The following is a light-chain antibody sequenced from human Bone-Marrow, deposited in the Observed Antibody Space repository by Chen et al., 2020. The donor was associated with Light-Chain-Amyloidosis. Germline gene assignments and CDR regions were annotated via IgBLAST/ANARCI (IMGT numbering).Light chain of an antibody. CDR2: WAS. J-gene: IGKJ4*01. CDR3: QHYYSTPPT. Sequence: DIVLTQSPDSLTVSLGERATLTCRSSQSLLFSSNNKNYVAWYQQKPGQPPKLLLYWASTRASGVPDRFSGSGSATDFTLTISSLQAEDVAVDYCQHYYSTPPTFGGGTKVEIK. CDR1: QSLLFSSNNKNY. V-gene: IGKV4-1*01.